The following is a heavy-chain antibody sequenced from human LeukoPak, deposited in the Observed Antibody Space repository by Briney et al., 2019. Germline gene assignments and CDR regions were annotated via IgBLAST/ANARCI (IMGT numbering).Heavy chain of an antibody. Sequence: GGSLRLSCAASGFTFSSYSMNWVRQAPGKGLEWVSYISSSSSTIYYADSVEGRFTISRDNAKNSLYLQMNSLRAEDTAVYYCASGSYYHYYYYMDVWGKGTTVTVSS. D-gene: IGHD1-26*01. CDR3: ASGSYYHYYYYMDV. V-gene: IGHV3-48*01. J-gene: IGHJ6*03. CDR2: ISSSSSTI. CDR1: GFTFSSYS.